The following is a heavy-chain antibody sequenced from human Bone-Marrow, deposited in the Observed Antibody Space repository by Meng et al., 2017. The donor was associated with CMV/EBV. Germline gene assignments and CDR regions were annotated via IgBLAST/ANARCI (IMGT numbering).Heavy chain of an antibody. D-gene: IGHD4-11*01. V-gene: IGHV3-48*03. Sequence: GESLKISCVASGFTFSSYEMNWVRQAPGKGLEWVSYISSSGTTIYYADSVKGRFTISRDNAKNSLYLQMNSLKAEDTAVYYCARGSYSGNYSSLFPPSYYYDYWGQTTLVTVSS. J-gene: IGHJ4*02. CDR2: ISSSGTTI. CDR3: ARGSYSGNYSSLFPPSYYYDY. CDR1: GFTFSSYE.